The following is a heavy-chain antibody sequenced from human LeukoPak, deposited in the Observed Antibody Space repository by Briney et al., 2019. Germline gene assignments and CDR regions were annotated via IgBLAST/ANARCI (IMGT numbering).Heavy chain of an antibody. CDR2: IWYDGSNK. J-gene: IGHJ6*03. CDR3: ARDGDFWSGYSAHYYYYMDV. Sequence: QTGRSLRLSCAASGFTFSSYGMHWVRQAPGKGLEWVAVIWYDGSNKYYADSVKGRFTISRDNSKNTLYLQMNSLRAEDTAVYYCARDGDFWSGYSAHYYYYMDVWGKGTTVTVSS. CDR1: GFTFSSYG. V-gene: IGHV3-33*01. D-gene: IGHD3-3*01.